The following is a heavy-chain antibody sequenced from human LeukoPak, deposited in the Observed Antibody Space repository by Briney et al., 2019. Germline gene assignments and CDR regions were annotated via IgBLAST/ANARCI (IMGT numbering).Heavy chain of an antibody. V-gene: IGHV1-18*01. CDR2: ISAYNGNT. D-gene: IGHD6-13*01. J-gene: IGHJ5*02. Sequence: ASVKVSCKASGYTFTSYGISWVRQAPGQGLEGMGWISAYNGNTNYAQKLQGRVTMTTDTSTSTAYMELRSLRSDDTAVYYCARGDSSSWYNPINWFDPWGQGTLVTVSS. CDR3: ARGDSSSWYNPINWFDP. CDR1: GYTFTSYG.